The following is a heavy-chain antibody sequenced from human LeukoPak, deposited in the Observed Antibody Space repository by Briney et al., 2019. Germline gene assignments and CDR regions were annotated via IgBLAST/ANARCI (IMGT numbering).Heavy chain of an antibody. D-gene: IGHD4-17*01. CDR1: GGSISSGGYY. CDR2: IYYSGST. Sequence: PSETLSLTCTVSGGSISSGGYYWSWIRQHPGKGLEWIGYIYYSGSTYYNPSLKSRVTISVDTSKNQFSLKLSSVTAADTAVYYCARDNRAVTHYYYYMDVWGKGTTVTVSS. CDR3: ARDNRAVTHYYYYMDV. J-gene: IGHJ6*03. V-gene: IGHV4-31*03.